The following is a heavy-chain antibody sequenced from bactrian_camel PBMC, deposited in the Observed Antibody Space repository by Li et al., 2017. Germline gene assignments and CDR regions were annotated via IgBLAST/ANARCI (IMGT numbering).Heavy chain of an antibody. V-gene: IGHV3S31*01. CDR2: INSSGGT. CDR1: GFTFSTYA. D-gene: IGHD2*01. Sequence: VQLVESGGGLVQPGGSLTLSCAASGFTFSTYAMTWVRQRPGKGLEWVSCINSSGGTYYIDSAKGRFTISRDNAKNTLYLQLISLKTEDTAMYYCAKHVGGGNYYTGEYNYWGQGTQVTVS. CDR3: AKHVGGGNYYTGEYNY. J-gene: IGHJ4*01.